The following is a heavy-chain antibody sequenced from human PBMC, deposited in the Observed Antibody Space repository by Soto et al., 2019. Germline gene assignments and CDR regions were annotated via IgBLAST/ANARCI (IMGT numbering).Heavy chain of an antibody. J-gene: IGHJ3*02. CDR3: AKGISFIVVVPAATEGDAFDI. D-gene: IGHD2-2*01. CDR2: ISGSGGST. CDR1: GFTFSSYA. V-gene: IGHV3-23*01. Sequence: GGSLRLSCAASGFTFSSYAMSWVRQAPGKGLEWVSAISGSGGSTYYADSVKGRFTISRDNSKNTLYLQMNSLRAEDTAVYYCAKGISFIVVVPAATEGDAFDIWGQGTMVTVSS.